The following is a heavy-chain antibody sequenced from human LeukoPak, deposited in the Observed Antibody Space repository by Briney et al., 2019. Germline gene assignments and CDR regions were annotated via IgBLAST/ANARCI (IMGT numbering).Heavy chain of an antibody. CDR1: GGSISSGRYY. D-gene: IGHD1-1*01. J-gene: IGHJ6*02. CDR2: IYYSGST. CDR3: ARDPAPGTTISYYYGMDV. V-gene: IGHV4-39*07. Sequence: KTSETLSLTCTVSGGSISSGRYYWGWIRQPPGKGLEWIGSIYYSGSTYYNPSLKSRVTISVDTSKNQFSLKLSSVTAADTAVYYCARDPAPGTTISYYYGMDVWGQGTTVTVSS.